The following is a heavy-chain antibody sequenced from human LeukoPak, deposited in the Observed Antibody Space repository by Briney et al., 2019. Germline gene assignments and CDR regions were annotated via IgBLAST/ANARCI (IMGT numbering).Heavy chain of an antibody. Sequence: PGGSLRLSCAASGFTFSSYSMNWVRQAPGKGLEWVSYISSSSSTIYYADSVKGRLTISRDNAKNSLYLQMNSLRAEDTAVYYCARVRVLEWLVQPYYYYYYMDVWGKGTTVTVSS. J-gene: IGHJ6*03. D-gene: IGHD3-3*01. CDR2: ISSSSSTI. CDR1: GFTFSSYS. V-gene: IGHV3-48*04. CDR3: ARVRVLEWLVQPYYYYYYMDV.